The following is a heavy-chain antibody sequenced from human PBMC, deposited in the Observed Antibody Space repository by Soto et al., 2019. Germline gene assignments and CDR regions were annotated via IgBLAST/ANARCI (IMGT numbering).Heavy chain of an antibody. J-gene: IGHJ4*02. Sequence: PGGSLRLSCAASGFTFSSYAMSWVRQAPGKGLEWVSAISGSGGSTYYADSVKGRFTISRDNSKNTLYLQMNSLRAEDTAVYYCAKDNLYGSGSYYNGRDYWGQGTLVTVSS. CDR2: ISGSGGST. V-gene: IGHV3-23*01. CDR3: AKDNLYGSGSYYNGRDY. CDR1: GFTFSSYA. D-gene: IGHD3-10*01.